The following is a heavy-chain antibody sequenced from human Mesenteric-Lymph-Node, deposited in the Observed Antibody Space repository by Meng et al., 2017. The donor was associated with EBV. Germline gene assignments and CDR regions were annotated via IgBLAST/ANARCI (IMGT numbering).Heavy chain of an antibody. V-gene: IGHV3-23*01. CDR1: GFPFNVYD. J-gene: IGHJ4*02. Sequence: EVQLLESGGDLVQPGGSLRLSCEASGFPFNVYDMSWVRQAPGKGLEWVSGISGSGLTTYYADSVKGRFTMSRDNPGNTLYLQMNSLRVEDTAIYYCANVPYSYWGQGTLVTVSS. CDR2: ISGSGLTT. CDR3: ANVPYSY. D-gene: IGHD5-12*01.